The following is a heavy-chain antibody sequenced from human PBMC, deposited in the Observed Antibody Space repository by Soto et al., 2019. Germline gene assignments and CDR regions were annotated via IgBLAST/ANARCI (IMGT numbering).Heavy chain of an antibody. D-gene: IGHD6-19*01. V-gene: IGHV3-7*01. J-gene: IGHJ4*02. Sequence: GGSLRLSCAASGFTFSSYWMSWVRQAPGKGLEWVANIKQDGSEKYYVDSVKGRFTISRDNAKNSLYLQMNSLRAEDTAVYYCATGIAVAGTPRRFDYWGQGTLVTVSS. CDR2: IKQDGSEK. CDR3: ATGIAVAGTPRRFDY. CDR1: GFTFSSYW.